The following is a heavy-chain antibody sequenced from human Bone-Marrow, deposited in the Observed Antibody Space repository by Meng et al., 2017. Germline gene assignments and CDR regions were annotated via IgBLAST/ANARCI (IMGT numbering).Heavy chain of an antibody. J-gene: IGHJ5*02. V-gene: IGHV1-18*01. CDR3: SRSNYDILTGYYIWWFDP. Sequence: ASLKVSCKASGYTFTSYGISWVRQAPGQGLEWMGWISAYNGNTNSAQKLQGRVTMTTDTSTSTAYMELRSLRSDDTAVYYCSRSNYDILTGYYIWWFDPWGQRTLVTVSS. CDR1: GYTFTSYG. CDR2: ISAYNGNT. D-gene: IGHD3-9*01.